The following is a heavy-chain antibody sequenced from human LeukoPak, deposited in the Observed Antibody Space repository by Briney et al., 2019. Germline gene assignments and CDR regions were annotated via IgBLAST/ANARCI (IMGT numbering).Heavy chain of an antibody. D-gene: IGHD5-24*01. V-gene: IGHV4-61*02. CDR3: ARDDLYGYNYGSSC. CDR2: IYTSGST. CDR1: GGSISSGSYY. J-gene: IGHJ4*02. Sequence: SETLSLTCTVSGGSISSGSYYWSWIRQPAGKGLEWIGRIYTSGSTHYNPSLKSRVTISVDTSKNQFSLKLSSVTAADTAVYYCARDDLYGYNYGSSCWGQGTLVTVSS.